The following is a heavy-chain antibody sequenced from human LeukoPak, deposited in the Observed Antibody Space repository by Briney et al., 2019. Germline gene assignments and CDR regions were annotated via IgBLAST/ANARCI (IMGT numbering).Heavy chain of an antibody. CDR2: ISSDGRDK. CDR1: GFNFSMYS. D-gene: IGHD5/OR15-5a*01. J-gene: IGHJ4*02. V-gene: IGHV3-30*03. Sequence: GGSLRLSCVVSGFNFSMYSMEWVRQAPGKGLEWVAVISSDGRDKHHADSVKGRFTISRDNSKNTLYLQTNSLRAEDTAVYYCARDLRRFAAYYFDYWGQGTLVTVSS. CDR3: ARDLRRFAAYYFDY.